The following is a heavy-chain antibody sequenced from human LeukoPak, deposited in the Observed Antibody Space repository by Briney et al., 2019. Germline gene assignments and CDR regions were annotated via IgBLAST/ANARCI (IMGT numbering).Heavy chain of an antibody. CDR3: ARDATGSNFWSGYDAFDI. Sequence: PGGSLRLSCAASGFTFTSYSMNWVRQAPGKGLEWVSYIRSSSSSIYYADSVKGRFTISSDNAKNLLYLQMNSLRAEDTAVYYCARDATGSNFWSGYDAFDIWGQGTMVTVSS. J-gene: IGHJ3*02. CDR2: IRSSSSSI. D-gene: IGHD3-3*01. V-gene: IGHV3-48*01. CDR1: GFTFTSYS.